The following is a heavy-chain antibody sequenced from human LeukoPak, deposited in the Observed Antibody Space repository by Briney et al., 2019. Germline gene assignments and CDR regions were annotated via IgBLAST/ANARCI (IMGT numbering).Heavy chain of an antibody. CDR3: AESITIFGVVIDSWFDP. CDR2: IIPIFGTA. V-gene: IGHV1-69*01. Sequence: SSVKVSCKASGGTFSSYAISWVRQAPGQGLEWMGGIIPIFGTANYAQEFQGRVTITADESTSTAYMELSSLRSEDTAVYYCAESITIFGVVIDSWFDPWGQGTLVTVSS. D-gene: IGHD3-3*01. CDR1: GGTFSSYA. J-gene: IGHJ5*02.